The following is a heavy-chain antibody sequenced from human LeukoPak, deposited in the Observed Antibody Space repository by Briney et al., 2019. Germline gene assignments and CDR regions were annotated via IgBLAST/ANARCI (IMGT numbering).Heavy chain of an antibody. D-gene: IGHD3-10*01. V-gene: IGHV4-59*12. CDR1: GGSISSYY. Sequence: SETLSLACTVSGGSISSYYWSWIRQPPGKGLEWIGEIYHSGSTNYNPSLKSRVTISVDKSKNQFSLKLSSVTAADTAVYYCARDLEVRGVPYYYYMDVWGKGTTVTVSS. CDR3: ARDLEVRGVPYYYYMDV. CDR2: IYHSGST. J-gene: IGHJ6*03.